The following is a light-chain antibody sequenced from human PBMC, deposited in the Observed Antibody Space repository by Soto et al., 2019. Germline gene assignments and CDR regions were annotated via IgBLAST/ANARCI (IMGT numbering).Light chain of an antibody. CDR1: SSDVGGYKY. V-gene: IGLV2-23*02. CDR2: EVS. Sequence: QSALTQPASVSGSPGQSITISCTGTSSDVGGYKYVSWYQQHPDKAPKLIIFEVSNRPSGISSRFSGSKSGNTASLTISGLQAEDEADYYCSSYAGSSTYVFGTVTQLTVL. CDR3: SSYAGSSTYV. J-gene: IGLJ1*01.